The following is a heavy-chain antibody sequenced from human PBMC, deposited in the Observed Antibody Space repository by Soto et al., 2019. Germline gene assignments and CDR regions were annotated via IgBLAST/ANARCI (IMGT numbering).Heavy chain of an antibody. CDR1: GFTFDDYA. D-gene: IGHD6-19*01. J-gene: IGHJ4*02. Sequence: EVQLVESGGGLVQPGRSLRLSCAASGFTFDDYAMHWVRQAPGKGLEWVSGISWNSGSIGYADSVKGRFTISRDNAKNSLYLQMNSLRAEDTALYYCAKEVASSGWSQYFDYWGQGTLVTVS. CDR2: ISWNSGSI. CDR3: AKEVASSGWSQYFDY. V-gene: IGHV3-9*01.